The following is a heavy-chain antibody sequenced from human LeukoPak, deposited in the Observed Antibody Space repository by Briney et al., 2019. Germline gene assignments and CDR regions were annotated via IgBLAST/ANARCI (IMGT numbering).Heavy chain of an antibody. CDR2: IYTSGNT. D-gene: IGHD3-10*01. J-gene: IGHJ5*02. Sequence: SETLSLTCTVSGGSISSYYWSWIRQPPGKGLEWIGYIYTSGNTKFTPSLKSRVTISVDPSNNQVSLKFTSVTAADTPLYYSARIWAGGGELWTGWFDPWGQGTLVTVS. CDR3: ARIWAGGGELWTGWFDP. CDR1: GGSISSYY. V-gene: IGHV4-4*08.